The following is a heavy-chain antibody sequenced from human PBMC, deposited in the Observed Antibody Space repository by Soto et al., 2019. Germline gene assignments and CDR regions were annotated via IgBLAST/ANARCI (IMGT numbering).Heavy chain of an antibody. J-gene: IGHJ5*02. CDR3: VRTRWALLDWVDL. Sequence: QITLKESGQTLVRPTQTLTLTCTFSGFSFTTSDVGVGWIRQPPGKAPEWLGIIYWNKDERYSPSLVNRLTITKDTSKNQVLLTMTNMKPVDTATYDGVRTRWALLDWVDLWCQGNLVTFSS. CDR1: GFSFTTSDVG. D-gene: IGHD2-21*01. CDR2: IYWNKDE. V-gene: IGHV2-5*01.